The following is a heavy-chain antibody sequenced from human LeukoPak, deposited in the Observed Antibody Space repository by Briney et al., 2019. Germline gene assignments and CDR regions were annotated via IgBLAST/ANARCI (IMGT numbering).Heavy chain of an antibody. CDR3: ARKSIATAGRKPYDY. CDR1: GGSISSSSYY. V-gene: IGHV4-39*07. D-gene: IGHD6-13*01. CDR2: IDHSGRT. J-gene: IGHJ4*02. Sequence: SETLSLTCTVSGGSISSSSYYWSWIRQPPGKGLEWIGEIDHSGRTNSNPSLKSRVTISVDMSKNQFSLRLTSVTAADTAVYYCARKSIATAGRKPYDYWDQGTLVTVSS.